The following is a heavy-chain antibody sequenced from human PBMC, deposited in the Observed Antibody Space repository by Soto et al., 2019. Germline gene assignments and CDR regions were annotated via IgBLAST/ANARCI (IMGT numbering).Heavy chain of an antibody. D-gene: IGHD5-18*01. V-gene: IGHV1-18*01. J-gene: IGHJ6*02. Sequence: QVQLVQFGAEVKKPGASVKVSCKASGYTFTSCGISWVRQAPGQGLEWMGWMSVYNGNTNYAQKLQCRVTMTTDTSTSTAYMELRSLRSDDTAVYYCARDTGGYSYGYRAYYYYGMDVWGQGTTVTVSS. CDR3: ARDTGGYSYGYRAYYYYGMDV. CDR1: GYTFTSCG. CDR2: MSVYNGNT.